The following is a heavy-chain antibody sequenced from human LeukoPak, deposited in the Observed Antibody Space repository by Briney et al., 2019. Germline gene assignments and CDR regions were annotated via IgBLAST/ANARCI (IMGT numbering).Heavy chain of an antibody. Sequence: GGSLRLSCAASGFTVSNNYMSWVRQAPGKGLEWVSVIYGGGGTYYADSVKGRFTISRDNSKNTLYLQMNGLRAEDTAVYYCARDSSGPLYWGQGTLVTVSS. CDR2: IYGGGGT. CDR3: ARDSSGPLY. D-gene: IGHD6-19*01. CDR1: GFTVSNNY. V-gene: IGHV3-66*01. J-gene: IGHJ4*02.